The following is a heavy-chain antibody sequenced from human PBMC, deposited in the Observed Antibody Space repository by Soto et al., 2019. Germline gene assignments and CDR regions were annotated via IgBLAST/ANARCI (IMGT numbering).Heavy chain of an antibody. J-gene: IGHJ6*01. CDR3: AMGYYYGSGRPTPGGMDV. CDR2: ISTYTGNT. Sequence: QVHLVQSGAEVKKPGASVKVSCKASGYTFTNYDINWVRQAPGQGLEWMGWISTYTGNTNYAQKLQGRVTMTTDTSTRTAYMELRSLRSDDTAVYYCAMGYYYGSGRPTPGGMDVWGQGTTVTVSS. CDR1: GYTFTNYD. V-gene: IGHV1-18*01. D-gene: IGHD3-10*01.